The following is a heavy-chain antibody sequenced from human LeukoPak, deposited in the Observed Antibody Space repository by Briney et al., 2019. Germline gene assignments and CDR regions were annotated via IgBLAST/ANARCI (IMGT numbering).Heavy chain of an antibody. V-gene: IGHV1-2*02. CDR2: INPNSGGT. CDR3: ARGGRARQNWFDP. J-gene: IGHJ5*02. Sequence: GASVKVSCKVSGYTLTELSMHWVRQAPGQGLEWMGWINPNSGGTNYAQKFQGRVAMTRDTSISTAYMELSRLRSDDTAVYYCARGGRARQNWFDPWGQGTLVTVSS. CDR1: GYTLTELS. D-gene: IGHD2-15*01.